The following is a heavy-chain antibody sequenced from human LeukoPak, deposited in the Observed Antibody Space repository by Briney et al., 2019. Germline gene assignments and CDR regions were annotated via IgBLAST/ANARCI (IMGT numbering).Heavy chain of an antibody. Sequence: SLRLSCAASGFTLDDYAMHWVRHAPGKGLEWVSGISWNSGSVGYVDSVKGRFTISRDNPKNFLYLQMNSLRAEDTALYYGAKGILPGSVVVPAATFGAFDIWGQGTMVTVSS. CDR2: ISWNSGSV. CDR1: GFTLDDYA. J-gene: IGHJ3*02. V-gene: IGHV3-9*01. D-gene: IGHD2-2*01. CDR3: AKGILPGSVVVPAATFGAFDI.